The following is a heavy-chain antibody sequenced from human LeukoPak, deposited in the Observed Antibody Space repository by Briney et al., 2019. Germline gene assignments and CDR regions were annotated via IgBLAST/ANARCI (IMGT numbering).Heavy chain of an antibody. CDR1: GFTFSSYA. J-gene: IGHJ4*02. V-gene: IGHV3-23*01. CDR3: AKVPSMVRGVAFDY. D-gene: IGHD3-10*01. Sequence: PGGSLRLSCAASGFTFSSYAMSWLRQAPGKGLEGVSAISGSGGSTYYADSVRGRFTISRDNSKNTLYLQMNSLRAEDTAVYYCAKVPSMVRGVAFDYWGQGTLVTVSS. CDR2: ISGSGGST.